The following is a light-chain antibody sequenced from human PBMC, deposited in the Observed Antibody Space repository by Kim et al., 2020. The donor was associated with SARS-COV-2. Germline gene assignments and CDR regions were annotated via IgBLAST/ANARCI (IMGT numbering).Light chain of an antibody. CDR3: SSYTSSSTAV. V-gene: IGLV2-14*04. Sequence: QSITISCAGTSSDVGDYNYVSWYQQHPGNAPKLLIYDVRKRPSGVSNRVSGSKSGNTASLTISGLQAEDEADYYCSSYTSSSTAVFGGGTQLTVL. CDR2: DVR. CDR1: SSDVGDYNY. J-gene: IGLJ7*01.